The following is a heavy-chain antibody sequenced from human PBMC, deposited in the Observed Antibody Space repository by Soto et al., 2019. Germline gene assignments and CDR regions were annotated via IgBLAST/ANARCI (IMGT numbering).Heavy chain of an antibody. CDR2: IKSKTDAGTT. D-gene: IGHD2-2*01. Sequence: GSLRLSRAASGFTFSNAWMSWVRQAPGKGLEWGGRIKSKTDAGTTDYAAPVKGRITXPXXNXXXSXYXXXKSPRAEDTAVYYCARDSVPDHAFDIWGQGTMVTVSS. CDR1: GFTFSNAW. CDR3: ARDSVPDHAFDI. J-gene: IGHJ3*02. V-gene: IGHV3-15*01.